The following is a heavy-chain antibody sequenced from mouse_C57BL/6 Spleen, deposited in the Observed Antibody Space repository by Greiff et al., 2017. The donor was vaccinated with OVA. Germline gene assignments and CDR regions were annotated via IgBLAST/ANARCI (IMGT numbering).Heavy chain of an antibody. D-gene: IGHD2-14*01. CDR3: AREEGGVRRKGYYFDD. V-gene: IGHV1-53*01. Sequence: QVQLQQPGPELVKPGASVKMSCKASGYTFTSYWMNWVKQRPGQGLEWIGNINPSNGGTNYNEKFKSKATLTVDKSSSTAYMQLSSLTSEDSAVYYCAREEGGVRRKGYYFDDWGQGTTLTVSS. J-gene: IGHJ2*01. CDR1: GYTFTSYW. CDR2: INPSNGGT.